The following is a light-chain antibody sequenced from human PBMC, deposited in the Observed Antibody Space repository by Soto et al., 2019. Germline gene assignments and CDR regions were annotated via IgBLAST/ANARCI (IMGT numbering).Light chain of an antibody. CDR3: QKYSSVIT. CDR1: QGISSF. V-gene: IGKV1-27*01. J-gene: IGKJ5*01. Sequence: DIQMTQSPSSLSASVGDRDTITCRASQGISSFVAWYQQIPGKVPRLLISGASTLQSGVPSRFSGSGSGTDFTLTITILQPEDVATYYCQKYSSVITFGQGTRLEIK. CDR2: GAS.